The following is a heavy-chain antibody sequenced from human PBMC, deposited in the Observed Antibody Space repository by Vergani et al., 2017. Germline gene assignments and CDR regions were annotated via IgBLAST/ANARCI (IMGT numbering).Heavy chain of an antibody. D-gene: IGHD5-12*01. CDR2: INHSGST. J-gene: IGHJ6*02. CDR1: GGSFSGYY. Sequence: QLQLQESGPGLVKPSETLSLTCAVYGGSFSGYYWSWIRQPPGKGLEWIGEINHSGSTNYNPSLKSRVTISVDTSKNQFSLKLSSVTAADTAVYYCARGRFGYSGYVPRDYGMDVWGQGTTVTVSS. V-gene: IGHV4-34*01. CDR3: ARGRFGYSGYVPRDYGMDV.